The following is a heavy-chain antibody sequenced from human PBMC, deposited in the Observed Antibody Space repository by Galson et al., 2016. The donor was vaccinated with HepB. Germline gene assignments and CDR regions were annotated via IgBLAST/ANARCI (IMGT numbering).Heavy chain of an antibody. CDR2: IRTRRTT. D-gene: IGHD1-1*01. V-gene: IGHV3-23*01. Sequence: SLRLSCAASGFVFSNFGLSWVRQAPGKGLEWVASIRTRRTTYYTHSVQGRFTTSRDNSTNTLYLQMNGLRAEDTAVYYWAKERLVRRIFDHWGQGTLLTVSS. CDR3: AKERLVRRIFDH. J-gene: IGHJ4*02. CDR1: GFVFSNFG.